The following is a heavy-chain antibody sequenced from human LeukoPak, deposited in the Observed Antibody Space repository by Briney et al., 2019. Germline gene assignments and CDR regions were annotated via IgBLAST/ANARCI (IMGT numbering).Heavy chain of an antibody. CDR1: GYSISSGYY. CDR3: ARWGDYYDSSGYYYFDY. J-gene: IGHJ4*02. Sequence: SETLSLTCTVSGYSISSGYYWGWIRQPPGKGLEWIGSISHSGSTYYNPSLKSRVTISVDTSKNQFSLKLSSVTAADTAVYYCARWGDYYDSSGYYYFDYWGQGTLVTVSS. D-gene: IGHD3-22*01. CDR2: ISHSGST. V-gene: IGHV4-38-2*02.